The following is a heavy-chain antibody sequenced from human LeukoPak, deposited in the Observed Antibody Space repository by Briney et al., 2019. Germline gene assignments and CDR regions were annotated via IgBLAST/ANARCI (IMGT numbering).Heavy chain of an antibody. CDR1: GFTFDDYA. Sequence: PGRSLRLSCAASGFTFDDYAMHWVRQAPGKGLEWVSGISWNSGSIGYADSVKGRFTISRDNARNSVYLQMNSLRAEDTAVYYCARVHTSSYAADLWGQGTLVTVSS. CDR2: ISWNSGSI. CDR3: ARVHTSSYAADL. J-gene: IGHJ5*02. V-gene: IGHV3-9*01. D-gene: IGHD3-22*01.